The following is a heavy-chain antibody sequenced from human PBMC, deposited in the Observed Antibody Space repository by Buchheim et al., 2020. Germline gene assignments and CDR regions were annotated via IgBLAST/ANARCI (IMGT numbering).Heavy chain of an antibody. V-gene: IGHV3-30-3*01. D-gene: IGHD3-22*01. CDR1: GFTFSSYA. J-gene: IGHJ4*02. Sequence: QVQLVESGGGVVQPGRSLRLSCAASGFTFSSYAMHWVRQAPGKGLEWVAVISYDGSNKYYADSVKGRFTISRDNSKNTLSLQMNSLGAEDTAVYYCARDRDYYDSSGYSVGYWGQGTL. CDR3: ARDRDYYDSSGYSVGY. CDR2: ISYDGSNK.